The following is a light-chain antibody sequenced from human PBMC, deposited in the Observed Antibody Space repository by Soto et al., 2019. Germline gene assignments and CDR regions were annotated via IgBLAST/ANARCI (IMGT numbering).Light chain of an antibody. Sequence: EIVMTQSPATLSVSPGERATLSCRASQRVSRNLAWYQQKPGQAPRLLIYGASTRATGIPARFSGSGSETEFTLTISGLQSEDFAVYYCQQYYDWPITFGQGTRLEIK. CDR3: QQYYDWPIT. CDR2: GAS. J-gene: IGKJ5*01. V-gene: IGKV3-15*01. CDR1: QRVSRN.